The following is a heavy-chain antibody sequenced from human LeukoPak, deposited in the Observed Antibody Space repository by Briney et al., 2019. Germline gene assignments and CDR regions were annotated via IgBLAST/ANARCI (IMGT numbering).Heavy chain of an antibody. D-gene: IGHD2-15*01. CDR2: ISPNSGGT. CDR3: AIAGGGSDAFDI. V-gene: IGHV1-2*06. CDR1: GYTFTGCY. Sequence: ASVKVSCKASGYTFTGCYIHWVRQAPGQGLEWMGRISPNSGGTNYAQKFQGRVTMTRDTSINTAYMELSRLRSDDTAVYYCAIAGGGSDAFDIWGQGTMVTVSS. J-gene: IGHJ3*02.